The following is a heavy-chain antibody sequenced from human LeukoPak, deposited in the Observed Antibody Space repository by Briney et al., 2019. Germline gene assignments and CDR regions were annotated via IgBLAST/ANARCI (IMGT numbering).Heavy chain of an antibody. Sequence: SETLSLTCAVYGGSFSGYYWSWIRQPPGKGLEWIGEINHSGSTNYNPSLKSRVTISVDTSKNQFSLKLSSVTAADTAVYSCARDGDYYDRSGYYHFDYWGQGTLVTVSS. J-gene: IGHJ4*02. CDR2: INHSGST. CDR1: GGSFSGYY. CDR3: ARDGDYYDRSGYYHFDY. V-gene: IGHV4-34*01. D-gene: IGHD3-22*01.